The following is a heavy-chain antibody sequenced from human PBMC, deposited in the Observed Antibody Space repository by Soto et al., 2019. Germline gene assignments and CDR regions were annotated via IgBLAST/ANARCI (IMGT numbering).Heavy chain of an antibody. V-gene: IGHV1-69*04. CDR1: GDTFSTYP. Sequence: KVSCKTLGDTFSTYPITWVRQAPGQGLEWMGRTIPILAITDYAQKFQGRVTITADRSTTTAYMELSSLNFEDTAVYYCARGGDGSGSESVFDIWGQGTMVTV. CDR3: ARGGDGSGSESVFDI. D-gene: IGHD3-22*01. CDR2: TIPILAIT. J-gene: IGHJ3*02.